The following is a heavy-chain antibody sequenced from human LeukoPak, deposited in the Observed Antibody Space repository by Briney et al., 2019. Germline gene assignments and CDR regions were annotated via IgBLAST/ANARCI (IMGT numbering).Heavy chain of an antibody. CDR2: IYYSGST. V-gene: IGHV4-61*01. CDR1: GGSVSSGSYY. CDR3: ARGSYGDYVGVEDAFDI. D-gene: IGHD4-17*01. J-gene: IGHJ3*02. Sequence: KPSETLSLTCTVSGGSVSSGSYYWSWIRQPPGKGLEWIGYIYYSGSTNYNPSLKSRVTISVDTSKNQFSLKLSSVTAADTAVYYCARGSYGDYVGVEDAFDIWGQGTMVTVSS.